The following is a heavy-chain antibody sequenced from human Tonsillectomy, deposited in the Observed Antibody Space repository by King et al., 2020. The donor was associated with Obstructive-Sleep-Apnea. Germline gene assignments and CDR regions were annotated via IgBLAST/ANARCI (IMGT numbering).Heavy chain of an antibody. CDR1: GYTFTSYD. Sequence: VQLVESGAEVKKPGASVKVSCKASGYTFTSYDINWVRQATGQGLEWMGWMNPNSGNTGYAQKFQGRVTRTRNTSISTAYMELSSLRSEDTAVYYCARGLGQWLVREFDYWGQGTLVTVSS. V-gene: IGHV1-8*01. CDR2: MNPNSGNT. D-gene: IGHD6-19*01. CDR3: ARGLGQWLVREFDY. J-gene: IGHJ4*02.